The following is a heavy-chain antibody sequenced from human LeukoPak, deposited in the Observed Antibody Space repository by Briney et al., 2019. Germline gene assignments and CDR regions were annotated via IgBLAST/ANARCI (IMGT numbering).Heavy chain of an antibody. CDR2: IYYSGST. CDR3: ARHYASSGYYFDY. V-gene: IGHV4-39*01. CDR1: GGSISSSSYY. J-gene: IGHJ4*02. D-gene: IGHD3-22*01. Sequence: SETLSLTCTVSGGSISSSSYYWGWIRQPPGKGLEWIGSIYYSGSTYYNPSLKSRVTISVDTSKNQFSLKLSSVTAADTAMYYCARHYASSGYYFDYWGQGTLVTVSS.